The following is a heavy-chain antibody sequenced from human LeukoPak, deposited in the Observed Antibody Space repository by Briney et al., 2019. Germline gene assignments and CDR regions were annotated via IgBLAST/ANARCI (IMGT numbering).Heavy chain of an antibody. CDR3: ARHPIVVVTVLYYFDY. Sequence: GGSLRLSCEASGIAFSGYSMNWVRQAPGGGLEWVSSISSSRTYIYYADSVKGRFTVSRDNAKNSLYLQMNGLRAEDTAVSYCARHPIVVVTVLYYFDYWGQGTLVTVSS. V-gene: IGHV3-21*01. CDR1: GIAFSGYS. J-gene: IGHJ4*02. D-gene: IGHD2-21*02. CDR2: ISSSRTYI.